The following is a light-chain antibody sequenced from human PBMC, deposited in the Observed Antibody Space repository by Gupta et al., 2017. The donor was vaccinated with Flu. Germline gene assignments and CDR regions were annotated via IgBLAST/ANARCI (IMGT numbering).Light chain of an antibody. Sequence: QSALTQPASVSGSPGQAITISCTGTSSDVGFHDYVSWYQQHPGKAPKLMINEVSNRPSGVSTRFSGSKSGNTASLTISGLQAEDEADYSCSSYTSSATLLFGGGTKLTVL. J-gene: IGLJ2*01. CDR3: SSYTSSATLL. V-gene: IGLV2-14*01. CDR2: EVS. CDR1: SSDVGFHDY.